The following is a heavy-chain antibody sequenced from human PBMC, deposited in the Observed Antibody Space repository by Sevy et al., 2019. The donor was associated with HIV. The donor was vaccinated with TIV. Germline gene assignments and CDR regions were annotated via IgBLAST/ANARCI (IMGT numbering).Heavy chain of an antibody. CDR3: ARSNYDFWSGPVDYDYGMDV. CDR2: INPKSGAT. CDR1: GYSFSDSGYY. J-gene: IGHJ6*02. D-gene: IGHD3-3*01. V-gene: IGHV1-2*02. Sequence: ASVKVSCKASGYSFSDSGYYVHWVRQAPGQGLEWMGWINPKSGATKYAQKFQGRVTMTRDTSVSTANMELTRLTSDDTTVYYSARSNYDFWSGPVDYDYGMDVWGQGTTVTVSS.